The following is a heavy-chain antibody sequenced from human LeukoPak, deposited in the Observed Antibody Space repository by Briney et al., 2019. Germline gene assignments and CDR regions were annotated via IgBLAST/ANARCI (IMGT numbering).Heavy chain of an antibody. D-gene: IGHD2-15*01. CDR2: IQQDGSEK. V-gene: IGHV3-7*01. J-gene: IGHJ3*02. Sequence: GGSLRLSCAASGFTFSSYWMSWVRQAPGKGLQWVANIQQDGSEKYYVDSVKGRFTISRDNAKNSLYLQMNSLRAEDTAVYYCARSGSGHRKNAFDIWGQGTMVTVSS. CDR1: GFTFSSYW. CDR3: ARSGSGHRKNAFDI.